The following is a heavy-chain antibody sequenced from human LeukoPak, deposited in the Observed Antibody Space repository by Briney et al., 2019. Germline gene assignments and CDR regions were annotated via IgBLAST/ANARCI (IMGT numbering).Heavy chain of an antibody. Sequence: GGSLRLSCAASGFTFSSYAMSWVRQAPGKGLEWVSAISGSGGSTYYADSVKGRFTISRDNSKNTLYLQMNSLRAEDTAVYYCARDIAVRDTAMALPGDYWGQGTLVTVSS. CDR1: GFTFSSYA. J-gene: IGHJ4*02. CDR2: ISGSGGST. D-gene: IGHD5-18*01. CDR3: ARDIAVRDTAMALPGDY. V-gene: IGHV3-23*01.